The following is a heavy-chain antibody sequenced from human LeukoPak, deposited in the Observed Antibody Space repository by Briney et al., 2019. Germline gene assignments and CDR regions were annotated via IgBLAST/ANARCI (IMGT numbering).Heavy chain of an antibody. Sequence: GGSLRLSCAASGFTFSSYGMHWVRQAPGKGLEWVAVIWCDGSNKYYADSVKGRFTISRDNSKNTLYLQMNSLRAEDTAVYYCARALGRAGSYSYGMDVWGQGTRSPSP. CDR3: ARALGRAGSYSYGMDV. CDR1: GFTFSSYG. D-gene: IGHD3-10*01. CDR2: IWCDGSNK. V-gene: IGHV3-33*01. J-gene: IGHJ6*02.